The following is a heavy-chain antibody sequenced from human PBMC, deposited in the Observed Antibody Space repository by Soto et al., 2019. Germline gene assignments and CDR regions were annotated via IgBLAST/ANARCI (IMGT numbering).Heavy chain of an antibody. Sequence: QVQLVESGGGVVQPGRSLRLSCAASGFTFSSYAMHWVRQAPGKGLEWVAVISYDGSNKYYADSVKGRFTISRDNSKNTRYLQMNSLRAEDTAVYYCARAPGLWLAPFDYWGQGTLVTVSS. D-gene: IGHD6-19*01. CDR3: ARAPGLWLAPFDY. V-gene: IGHV3-30-3*01. J-gene: IGHJ4*02. CDR1: GFTFSSYA. CDR2: ISYDGSNK.